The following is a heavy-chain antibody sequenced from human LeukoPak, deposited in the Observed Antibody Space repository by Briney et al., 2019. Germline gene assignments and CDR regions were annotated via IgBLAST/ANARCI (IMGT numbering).Heavy chain of an antibody. CDR3: ARDNPSGHGDYGIDY. Sequence: GPSGKFSCKASGYTFTSYGISRVRQAAGQGGEWLGWISASNGNTNYAQKLQERATMPIHTSTSTVYTEQRRLRSDDRAVYYCARDNPSGHGDYGIDYWGEGTLLTVSS. D-gene: IGHD4-17*01. CDR1: GYTFTSYG. J-gene: IGHJ4*02. CDR2: ISASNGNT. V-gene: IGHV1-18*01.